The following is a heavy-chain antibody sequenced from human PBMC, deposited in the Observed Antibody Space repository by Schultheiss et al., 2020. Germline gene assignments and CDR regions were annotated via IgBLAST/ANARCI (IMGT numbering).Heavy chain of an antibody. CDR3: ARHIRNRGADGTRVEYYYYMDV. CDR2: IYPGDSNT. J-gene: IGHJ6*03. Sequence: GESLKISCNVSGYSFSTFWIGWVRQVPGKGLEWMGIIYPGDSNTKYSPSFQGQVTISADKSISTAYLQWSSLKASDTAIYYCARHIRNRGADGTRVEYYYYMDVWGPGTPVTVSS. V-gene: IGHV5-51*01. D-gene: IGHD6-13*01. CDR1: GYSFSTFW.